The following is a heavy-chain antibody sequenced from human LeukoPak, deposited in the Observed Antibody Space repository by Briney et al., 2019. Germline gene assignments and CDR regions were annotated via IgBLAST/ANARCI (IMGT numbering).Heavy chain of an antibody. Sequence: SQTLSLTCAISGDSVSSNSATWNWIRQSPSRGLEWLGRTYYRSKWYNDYAVSVKSRITINPDTSKNQFSLQLNSVTPEDTAAYYCARARRHTEYWNFDLWGRGTLVTVSS. J-gene: IGHJ2*01. V-gene: IGHV6-1*01. CDR2: TYYRSKWYN. CDR1: GDSVSSNSAT. D-gene: IGHD3-16*02. CDR3: ARARRHTEYWNFDL.